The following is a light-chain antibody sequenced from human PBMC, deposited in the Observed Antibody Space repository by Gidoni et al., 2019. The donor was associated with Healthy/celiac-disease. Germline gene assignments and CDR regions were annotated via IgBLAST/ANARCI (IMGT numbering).Light chain of an antibody. Sequence: DIVMTQARDSRAESLGGRATINCKSSQSVLYSSNNKNYLAWYQQKPGQPPKLLIYWASTRESGVPDRFSGSGSGTDFTLTISSLQAEDVAVYYCQQYYSTPLTFGGGTKVEIK. J-gene: IGKJ4*01. V-gene: IGKV4-1*01. CDR2: WAS. CDR3: QQYYSTPLT. CDR1: QSVLYSSNNKNY.